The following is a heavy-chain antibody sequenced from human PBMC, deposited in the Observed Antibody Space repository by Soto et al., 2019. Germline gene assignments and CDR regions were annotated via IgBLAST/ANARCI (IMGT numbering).Heavy chain of an antibody. V-gene: IGHV4-30-2*01. J-gene: IGHJ4*02. CDR3: ASGQQLVRNY. CDR2: IYHSGST. CDR1: GGSISSGCYS. Sequence: QLQLQESGSRLVKPSQTLSLTCAVSGGSISSGCYSWSWIRQPPGKGLEWIGYIYHSGSTYYNPSRNSRATNSVDRSKNQFTLKLSSVTAADKAVYYCASGQQLVRNYWCQGTLVTVSS. D-gene: IGHD6-13*01.